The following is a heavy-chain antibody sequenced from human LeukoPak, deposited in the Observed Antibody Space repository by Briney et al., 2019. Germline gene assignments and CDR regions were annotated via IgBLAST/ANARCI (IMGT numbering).Heavy chain of an antibody. CDR3: VRDRFYAMGV. Sequence: GGSLRLSCAASGFTFSSSWMHWVRQAPGKGLVWVSRINHDGYTTNYVDSVKGRFTISRDNAKTTLHLQMNSLRAEDTAVFYSVRDRFYAMGVWGQGTTVTVSS. V-gene: IGHV3-74*01. J-gene: IGHJ6*02. CDR1: GFTFSSSW. CDR2: INHDGYTT.